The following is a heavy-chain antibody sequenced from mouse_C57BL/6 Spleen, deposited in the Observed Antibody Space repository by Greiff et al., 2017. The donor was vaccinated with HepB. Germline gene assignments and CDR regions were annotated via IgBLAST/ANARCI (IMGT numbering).Heavy chain of an antibody. Sequence: EVQLMESGGGLVKPGGSLKLSCAASGFTFTDYGMHWVRQAPEKGLEWVAYISSGSSTIYYADTVKGRCTISRDNAKNTLFMQLTSLRSEDTAMYYCARDYGNYLDYWGQGTTLTVSS. CDR2: ISSGSSTI. CDR1: GFTFTDYG. D-gene: IGHD2-1*01. J-gene: IGHJ2*01. CDR3: ARDYGNYLDY. V-gene: IGHV5-17*01.